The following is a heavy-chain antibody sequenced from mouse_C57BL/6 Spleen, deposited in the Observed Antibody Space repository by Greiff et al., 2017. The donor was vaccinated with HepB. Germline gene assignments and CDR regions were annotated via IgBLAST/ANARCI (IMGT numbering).Heavy chain of an antibody. V-gene: IGHV1-69*01. J-gene: IGHJ4*01. D-gene: IGHD3-1*01. CDR3: ARREGLGYGRGTMDY. CDR1: GYTFTSYW. Sequence: QVQLQQPGAELVMPGASVKLSCKASGYTFTSYWMHWVKQRPGQGLEWIGEIDPSDSYTNYNQKFKGKSTLTVDKYSSTAYMQLSSLTSEDSAVYYWARREGLGYGRGTMDYWGQGTSVTVSS. CDR2: IDPSDSYT.